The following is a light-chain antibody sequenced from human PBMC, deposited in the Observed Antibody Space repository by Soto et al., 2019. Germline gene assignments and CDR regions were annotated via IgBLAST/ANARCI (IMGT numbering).Light chain of an antibody. V-gene: IGLV2-14*03. J-gene: IGLJ2*01. Sequence: QSALTQPASVSGSPGQSITISCTGTSNDIGTSNFVPWYQHHPGKAPKLMIYDVSNRPSGVSDRFSGSKSGNTASLTISGLQAEDEADYYCRSYTISSTVVFGGGTQLTVL. CDR2: DVS. CDR3: RSYTISSTVV. CDR1: SNDIGTSNF.